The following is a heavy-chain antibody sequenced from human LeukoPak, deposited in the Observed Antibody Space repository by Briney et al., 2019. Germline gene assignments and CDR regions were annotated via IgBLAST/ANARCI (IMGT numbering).Heavy chain of an antibody. CDR3: ARGVGGSYYPSSFDY. CDR1: GYTFTGYY. V-gene: IGHV1-2*02. J-gene: IGHJ4*02. CDR2: INPNSGGT. D-gene: IGHD1-26*01. Sequence: ASVKVSCKASGYTFTGYYMHWVRQAPGQGLEWMGWINPNSGGTNYAQKFQGRVTMTRDTSISTAYMELSRLRSDDTAVYYCARGVGGSYYPSSFDYWGQGTLVTVSS.